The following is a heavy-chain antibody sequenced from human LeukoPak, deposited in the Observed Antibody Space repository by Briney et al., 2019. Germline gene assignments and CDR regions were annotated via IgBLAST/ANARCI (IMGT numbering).Heavy chain of an antibody. CDR3: PRYYYGSGNYRKFDY. CDR1: GYTLTNHY. J-gene: IGHJ4*02. Sequence: ASVKVSCKASGYTLTNHYMHWVRQAPGQGLEWMGQINPSGGSTTYAQKFQGRVTMTRDTSTSTVYMELSSLEPEDTAVYCCPRYYYGSGNYRKFDYWGQGTLVTVSS. CDR2: INPSGGST. V-gene: IGHV1-46*01. D-gene: IGHD3-10*01.